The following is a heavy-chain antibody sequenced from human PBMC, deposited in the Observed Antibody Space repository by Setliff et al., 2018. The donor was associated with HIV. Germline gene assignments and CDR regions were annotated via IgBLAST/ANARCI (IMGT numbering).Heavy chain of an antibody. Sequence: LSLTCTVSGGSMSSSSYYWSWIRQPPGKGLEWIGYIYYSGSTYYNPSLKSRVTISVDTSKNQFSLKLTSVAAADTAVYYCAKRPGYGYPFHIWGQGTMVTVSS. CDR2: IYYSGST. CDR1: GGSMSSSSYY. D-gene: IGHD5-18*01. CDR3: AKRPGYGYPFHI. J-gene: IGHJ3*02. V-gene: IGHV4-30-4*08.